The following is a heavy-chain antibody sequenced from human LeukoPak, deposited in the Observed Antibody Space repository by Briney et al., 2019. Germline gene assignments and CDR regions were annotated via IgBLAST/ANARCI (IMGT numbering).Heavy chain of an antibody. D-gene: IGHD3-10*01. V-gene: IGHV4-34*01. CDR2: INHSGST. CDR1: GGSFSGYY. CDR3: ARGLLWFGEFSAYYYYGMDV. J-gene: IGHJ6*02. Sequence: SETLSLTCAVYGGSFSGYYWSWIRQPPGKGLEWIGEINHSGSTNYNPSLKSRVTISVDTSKNQFSLKLSSVTAADTAVYYCARGLLWFGEFSAYYYYGMDVWGQGTTVAVSS.